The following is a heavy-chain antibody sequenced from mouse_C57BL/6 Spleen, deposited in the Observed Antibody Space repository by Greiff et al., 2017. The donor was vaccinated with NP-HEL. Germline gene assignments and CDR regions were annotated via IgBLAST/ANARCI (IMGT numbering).Heavy chain of an antibody. D-gene: IGHD2-4*01. J-gene: IGHJ1*03. CDR3: VRNIYYDYGWYFDV. CDR1: GFSLTSYG. V-gene: IGHV2-6*01. CDR2: IWGVGST. Sequence: VKLMESGPGLVAPSQSLSITCTVSGFSLTSYGVDWVRQSPGKGLEWLGVIWGVGSTNYNSALKSRLSISKDNSKSQVFLKMNSLQTDDTAMYYCVRNIYYDYGWYFDVWGTGTTVTVSS.